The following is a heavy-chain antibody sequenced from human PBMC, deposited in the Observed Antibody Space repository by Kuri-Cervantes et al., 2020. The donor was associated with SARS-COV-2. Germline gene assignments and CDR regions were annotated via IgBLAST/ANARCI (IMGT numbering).Heavy chain of an antibody. V-gene: IGHV4-61*01. J-gene: IGHJ4*02. CDR2: TYNNGIIT. Sequence: SETLTLPCTVSGGSVNFISYYWSWIRQPPGKGLEWIGHTYNNGIITNYNPSLKSRVTISVDTSKNQFFLRLTSVTAADTAVYYCARDVGTTSRFDYWGQGALVTVSS. CDR1: GGSVNFISYY. CDR3: ARDVGTTSRFDY. D-gene: IGHD1-26*01.